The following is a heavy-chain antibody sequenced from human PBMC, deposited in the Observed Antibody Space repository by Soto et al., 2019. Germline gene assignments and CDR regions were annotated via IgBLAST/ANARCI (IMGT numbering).Heavy chain of an antibody. CDR3: AGDSSGYFWFDP. Sequence: SETLSLTCAVSGDSISRGYHWAWIRQSPGKGLEWIGYIYYSGSTLYNPSLKSRVTISVDMSKNQFSLNLSSVTAADTAVYYCAGDSSGYFWFDPWGQGTLVTVSS. V-gene: IGHV4-30-4*08. D-gene: IGHD3-22*01. CDR2: IYYSGST. J-gene: IGHJ5*02. CDR1: GDSISRGYH.